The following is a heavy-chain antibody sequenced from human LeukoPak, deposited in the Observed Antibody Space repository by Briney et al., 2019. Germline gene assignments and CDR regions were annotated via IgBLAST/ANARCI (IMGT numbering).Heavy chain of an antibody. D-gene: IGHD5-12*01. Sequence: GGSLRLSCAASGFTFSSYGMSWVREAPGKGLEWVSAISGSGGSTYYADSVKGRFTISRDNSKNTLYLQMNSLRAEDTAVYYCARGPSGYHNTGGQGTLVTVSS. CDR2: ISGSGGST. CDR3: ARGPSGYHNT. CDR1: GFTFSSYG. V-gene: IGHV3-23*01. J-gene: IGHJ4*02.